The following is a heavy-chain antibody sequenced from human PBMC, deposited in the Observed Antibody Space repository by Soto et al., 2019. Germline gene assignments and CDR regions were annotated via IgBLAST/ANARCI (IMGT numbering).Heavy chain of an antibody. J-gene: IGHJ4*02. CDR1: GGSISSYF. CDR3: ARDLAAVPRAFDS. V-gene: IGHV4-59*01. D-gene: IGHD6-13*01. CDR2: VYYTGTT. Sequence: SETLSLTCTVSGGSISSYFYIWVRQPPGKGLEWIGSVYYTGTTDYNPSLKSRVTISVDTSKTQFSLNLRSVTAADTAVYYCARDLAAVPRAFDSWGRGTLATVSS.